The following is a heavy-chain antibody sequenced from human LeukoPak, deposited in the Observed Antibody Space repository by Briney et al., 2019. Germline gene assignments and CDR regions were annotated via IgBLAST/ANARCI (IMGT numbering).Heavy chain of an antibody. D-gene: IGHD3-22*01. J-gene: IGHJ4*02. V-gene: IGHV3-23*01. Sequence: GGSLRLSCAASGFTFSSYAMHWVRQAPGKGLEWVSAISGSGGSTYYADSVKGRFTISRDNSKNTLYLQMNSLRAEDTAVYYCAKTSAMGDSSGYYSAFDYWGQGTLVTVSS. CDR1: GFTFSSYA. CDR2: ISGSGGST. CDR3: AKTSAMGDSSGYYSAFDY.